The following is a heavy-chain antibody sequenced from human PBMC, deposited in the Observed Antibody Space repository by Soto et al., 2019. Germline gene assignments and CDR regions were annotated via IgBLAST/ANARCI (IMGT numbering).Heavy chain of an antibody. CDR3: AREPVAGIWFDP. CDR1: GCTFTSYG. Sequence: ASVKVSCKASGCTFTSYGISWVRQAPGQGLEWMGWINSYNGNTNYAQKLQGRVTMTTDTSTSTAYMELRSLRSDDTAVYYCAREPVAGIWFDPWGQGTLVTVSS. J-gene: IGHJ5*02. CDR2: INSYNGNT. D-gene: IGHD6-19*01. V-gene: IGHV1-18*01.